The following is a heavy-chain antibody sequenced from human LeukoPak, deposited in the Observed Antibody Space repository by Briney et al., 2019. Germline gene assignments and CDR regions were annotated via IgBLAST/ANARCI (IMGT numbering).Heavy chain of an antibody. CDR3: AKKADILTGYYKDY. J-gene: IGHJ4*02. D-gene: IGHD3-9*01. V-gene: IGHV3-23*01. CDR2: ISGSGGST. Sequence: GALRLSCAASGFTFSSYGMSWVRQAPGKGLEWVSAISGSGGSTYYADSVKGRFTISRDNSKNTLYLQMNSLRAEDTAVYYCAKKADILTGYYKDYWGQGTLVTVSS. CDR1: GFTFSSYG.